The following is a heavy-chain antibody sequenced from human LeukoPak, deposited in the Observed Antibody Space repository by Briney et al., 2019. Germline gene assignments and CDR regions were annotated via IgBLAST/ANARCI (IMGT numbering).Heavy chain of an antibody. CDR2: IYWDDDK. CDR3: AHRQVAVDSDWFDP. Sequence: TLSLTCTVSGGSISSYYWSWIRQPPGKALEWLALIYWDDDKRYSPSLKSRLTITKDTSKNQVVLTMTNMDPVDTATYYCAHRQVAVDSDWFDPWGQGTLVTVSS. CDR1: GGSISSYYW. D-gene: IGHD6-19*01. J-gene: IGHJ5*02. V-gene: IGHV2-5*08.